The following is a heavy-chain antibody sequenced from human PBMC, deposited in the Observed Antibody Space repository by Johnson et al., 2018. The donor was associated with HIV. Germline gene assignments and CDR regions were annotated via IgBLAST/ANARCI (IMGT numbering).Heavy chain of an antibody. CDR2: ISGSGGTI. J-gene: IGHJ3*02. Sequence: VQLVESGGGVVRPGGSLRLSCAASGFTFDDYGMSWVRQAPGKGLEWVSYISGSGGTIYYADSVKGRFTISRDNSKNTLYLQMNSLRAEDTAVYYCARGEQWLVPDSEDAFDIWGQGTMVTVSS. V-gene: IGHV3-48*01. D-gene: IGHD6-19*01. CDR1: GFTFDDYG. CDR3: ARGEQWLVPDSEDAFDI.